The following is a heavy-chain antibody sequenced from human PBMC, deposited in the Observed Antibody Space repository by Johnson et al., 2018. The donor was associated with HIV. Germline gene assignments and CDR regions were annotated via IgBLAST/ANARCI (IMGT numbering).Heavy chain of an antibody. V-gene: IGHV3-23*04. CDR1: GFTFSSYA. Sequence: VQLVESGGGLVQPGGSLRLSCAASGFTFSSYAMSWVRQAPGKGLEWVSAISGSGGSTYYADSVKGRFTISRDNSTNTLYLQMNSLGAEDTAVYYCAGDLVVAATFDIWGQGTMVTVSS. J-gene: IGHJ3*02. CDR3: AGDLVVAATFDI. D-gene: IGHD2-15*01. CDR2: ISGSGGST.